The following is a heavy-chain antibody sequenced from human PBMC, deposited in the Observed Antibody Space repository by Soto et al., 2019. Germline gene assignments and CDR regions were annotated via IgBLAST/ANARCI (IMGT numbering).Heavy chain of an antibody. CDR1: GYTFTRSG. CDR2: IRVNSGDK. V-gene: IGHV1-18*01. CDR3: TRELTWGSGSPLAENWLDP. D-gene: IGHD3-10*01. Sequence: ASVKVSCKASGYTFTRSGISWVRQAPGQGLEWMGWIRVNSGDKEYAQKFQGRLTMTTDTSTTTVFMELRSLTSDDTAVYYCTRELTWGSGSPLAENWLDPWGQGTQVTVS. J-gene: IGHJ5*02.